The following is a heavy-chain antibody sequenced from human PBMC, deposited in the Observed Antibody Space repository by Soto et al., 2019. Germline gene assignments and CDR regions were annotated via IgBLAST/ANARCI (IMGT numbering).Heavy chain of an antibody. CDR2: INPSGGGT. J-gene: IGHJ4*02. CDR1: GYTFTSYY. CDR3: TRDRGTSMITKLFDD. Sequence: ASVKVSCKASGYTFTSYYLHWVRQAPGQGLEWMGIINPSGGGTSYAQKFQSRVTMTIDSSTSTVYMELSSLISDDTAVYYCTRDRGTSMITKLFDDWGQGTLVTVS. V-gene: IGHV1-46*03. D-gene: IGHD3-16*01.